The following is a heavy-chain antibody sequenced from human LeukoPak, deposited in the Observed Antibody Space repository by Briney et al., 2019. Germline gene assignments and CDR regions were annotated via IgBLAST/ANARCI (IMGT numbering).Heavy chain of an antibody. V-gene: IGHV3-7*01. CDR1: GFTFNYYW. D-gene: IGHD1-26*01. J-gene: IGHJ3*01. CDR3: ARDKASGSSYGSSFHF. CDR2: IKEDGSER. Sequence: GGSLRLSCAASGFTFNYYWMTWVRQGPGKGLEWVATIKEDGSERYYVESVKGRFTISGDNAKNSLYLQMNSLRVEDTALNYCARDKASGSSYGSSFHFWGQGTMVTVSS.